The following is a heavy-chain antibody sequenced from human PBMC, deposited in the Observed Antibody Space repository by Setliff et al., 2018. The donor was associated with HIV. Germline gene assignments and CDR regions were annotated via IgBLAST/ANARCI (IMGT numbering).Heavy chain of an antibody. D-gene: IGHD3-22*01. V-gene: IGHV3-23*01. CDR2: IRDSGVSV. CDR3: ARVTSDSSGYYWGYYFDY. Sequence: GGSLRLSCAASGFSFNNYGMTWVRQAPGKGLEWVSGIRDSGVSVYYADSVKGRFTISRDNSKNSLYLQMNSLRAEDTAVYYCARVTSDSSGYYWGYYFDYWGQGTRVTVSS. J-gene: IGHJ4*02. CDR1: GFSFNNYG.